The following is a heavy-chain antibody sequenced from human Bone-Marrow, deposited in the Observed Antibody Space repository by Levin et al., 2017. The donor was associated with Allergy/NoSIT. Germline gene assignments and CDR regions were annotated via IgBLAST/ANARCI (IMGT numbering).Heavy chain of an antibody. V-gene: IGHV3-33*01. CDR1: GFTFSNYG. J-gene: IGHJ4*02. CDR2: IWSDGTNT. D-gene: IGHD4-23*01. Sequence: GESLKISCAASGFTFSNYGMHWVRQAPGKGLEWVALIWSDGTNTYYADSAKDRFTISRDNSKNTLYLQMSSLRAEDTAVYYCAREDFRDYGGKQRGFDSWGQGTLVTVSS. CDR3: AREDFRDYGGKQRGFDS.